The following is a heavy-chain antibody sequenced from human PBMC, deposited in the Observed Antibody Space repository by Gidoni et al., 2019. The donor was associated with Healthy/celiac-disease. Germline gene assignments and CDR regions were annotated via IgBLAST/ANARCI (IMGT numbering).Heavy chain of an antibody. CDR3: ARVRWFGELSNYYYYMDV. D-gene: IGHD3-10*01. J-gene: IGHJ6*03. CDR2: INHGGST. V-gene: IGHV4-34*01. CDR1: GGSFSGYY. Sequence: QVQLQQWGAGLLKPSEPLSLTCAVYGGSFSGYYWSWIRQPPGKGLEWIGEINHGGSTNYNPSLKSRVTISVDTAKNQFSLKLSSVTAADTAVYYCARVRWFGELSNYYYYMDVWGKGTTVTVSS.